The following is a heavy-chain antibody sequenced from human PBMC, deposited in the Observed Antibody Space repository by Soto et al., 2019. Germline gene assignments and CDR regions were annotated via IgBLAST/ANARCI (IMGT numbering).Heavy chain of an antibody. J-gene: IGHJ5*02. CDR1: GYTFTGYY. V-gene: IGHV1-2*02. D-gene: IGHD6-6*01. CDR3: AIDRRRIAALGYNWFDP. Sequence: ASVNVSCKASGYTFTGYYMHWVRPAPGQGLEWMGWINPNSGGTNYAQKFQGRVTMTRDTSISTAYMELSRLRSDDTAVYYCAIDRRRIAALGYNWFDPWGQGTLVTVSA. CDR2: INPNSGGT.